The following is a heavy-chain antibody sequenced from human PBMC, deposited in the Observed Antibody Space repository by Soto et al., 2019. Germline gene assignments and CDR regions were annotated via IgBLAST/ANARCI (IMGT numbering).Heavy chain of an antibody. V-gene: IGHV3-23*01. J-gene: IGHJ6*02. CDR2: VSGSDGSST. Sequence: GGSLRLSCAASGFTFSSYAMSWVRQAPGKGLEWISAVSGSDGSSTSYADSVKGRFTISRDNAKNTLYLQMNSLRAEDTAVYYCARPLTLRFLEWLSPQDYYGMDVWGQGTTVTVSS. CDR3: ARPLTLRFLEWLSPQDYYGMDV. D-gene: IGHD3-3*01. CDR1: GFTFSSYA.